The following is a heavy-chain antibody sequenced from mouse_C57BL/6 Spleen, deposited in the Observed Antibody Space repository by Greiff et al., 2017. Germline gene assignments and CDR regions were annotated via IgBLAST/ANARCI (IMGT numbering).Heavy chain of an antibody. Sequence: EVQLQQSGPELVKPGASVKIPCKASGYTITDYNMDWVKQSHGTSLEWIGDINPNNGGTIYNQKFKGKATLTVDKSASTAYMELRSLTSEDTAVYYCARRSYYGSSLDYWGQGTTLTVSS. V-gene: IGHV1-18*01. CDR2: INPNNGGT. J-gene: IGHJ2*01. CDR3: ARRSYYGSSLDY. D-gene: IGHD1-1*01. CDR1: GYTITDYN.